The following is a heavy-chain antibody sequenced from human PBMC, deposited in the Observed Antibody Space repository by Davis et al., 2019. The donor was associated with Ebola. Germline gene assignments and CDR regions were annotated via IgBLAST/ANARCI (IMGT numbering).Heavy chain of an antibody. D-gene: IGHD3-22*01. CDR2: INPNSGGT. Sequence: AASVKVSCQASRYTFTGYYMQWVRRAPGQGLEWMGRINPNSGGTNYAQKFQGRVTMTRDTSTSTVYMELSSLRSEDTAVYYCARGHLATITMIVVVIGDYWGQGTLVTVSS. V-gene: IGHV1-2*06. J-gene: IGHJ4*02. CDR1: RYTFTGYY. CDR3: ARGHLATITMIVVVIGDY.